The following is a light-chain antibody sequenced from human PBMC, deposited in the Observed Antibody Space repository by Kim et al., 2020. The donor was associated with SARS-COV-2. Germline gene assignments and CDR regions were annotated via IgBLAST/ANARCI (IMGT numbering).Light chain of an antibody. CDR2: EDS. Sequence: QPITISCPGTSSDVGNYNLVSWYQQYPGKAPKLMIYEDSKRPSGVSNRFSGSKSGNTASLTISGLQAEDEADYYCCSYAGSSTFVVFGGGTQLTVL. J-gene: IGLJ2*01. CDR1: SSDVGNYNL. V-gene: IGLV2-23*02. CDR3: CSYAGSSTFVV.